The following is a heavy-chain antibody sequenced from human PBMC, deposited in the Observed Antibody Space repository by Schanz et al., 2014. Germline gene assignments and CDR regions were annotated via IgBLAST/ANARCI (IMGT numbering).Heavy chain of an antibody. CDR2: MNPNSGNP. V-gene: IGHV1-18*01. CDR1: GYTFTSYT. CDR3: ARAKRFGDMDV. Sequence: QVQLVQSGAEVKKPGASVKVSCKASGYTFTSYTINWVRQAPGQGLEWLGWMNPNSGNPGFAQKFQGRVTITADKSTFTAYMELRNLRSDDTAVYYCARAKRFGDMDVWGQGTTVTVSS. J-gene: IGHJ6*02. D-gene: IGHD3-10*01.